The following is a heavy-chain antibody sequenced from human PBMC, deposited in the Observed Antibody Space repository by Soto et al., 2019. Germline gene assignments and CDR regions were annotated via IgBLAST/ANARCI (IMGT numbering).Heavy chain of an antibody. CDR1: GYTFSTYA. CDR3: ARDWKGAEGFDP. CDR2: IGADNGDT. J-gene: IGHJ5*02. V-gene: IGHV1-18*01. Sequence: QVQLVQSGAEVKKPGASVKVSCKASGYTFSTYAFSWVRQAPGQGLEWMGWIGADNGDTNYAQNFQGRVTMTTDTSTTTSYMELRSLTSDDTAVYFCARDWKGAEGFDPWGQGPLVPVSS. D-gene: IGHD1-1*01.